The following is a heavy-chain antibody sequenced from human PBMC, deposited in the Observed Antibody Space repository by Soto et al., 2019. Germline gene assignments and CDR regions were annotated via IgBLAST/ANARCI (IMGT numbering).Heavy chain of an antibody. V-gene: IGHV4-4*07. J-gene: IGHJ6*02. CDR3: ARDNMDFWSAYYYGMDV. Sequence: QVQLQESGPGLVKPSETLSLTCIVSGGSISSYYWSWIRQPAGKGLEWIGRIYTSGNMSYNPSLKSRVIRSLDTSKRQFSLKLTSVTAADTAVYYCARDNMDFWSAYYYGMDVWGQGTTVTVSS. D-gene: IGHD3-3*01. CDR1: GGSISSYY. CDR2: IYTSGNM.